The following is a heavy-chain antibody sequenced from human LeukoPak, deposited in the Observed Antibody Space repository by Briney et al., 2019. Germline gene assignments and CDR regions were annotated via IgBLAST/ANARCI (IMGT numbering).Heavy chain of an antibody. V-gene: IGHV3-21*01. J-gene: IGHJ4*01. CDR1: GFTFSSYF. Sequence: GGSLRLSCAASGFTFSSYFMSWVRQAPGKGLEWVSSISSSTTYIYYADSVKGRFTISRDNANSSLYLQMHSLRAEDTALYYCTRDPFSDYWGHGTLVTVSS. CDR3: TRDPFSDY. CDR2: ISSSTTYI.